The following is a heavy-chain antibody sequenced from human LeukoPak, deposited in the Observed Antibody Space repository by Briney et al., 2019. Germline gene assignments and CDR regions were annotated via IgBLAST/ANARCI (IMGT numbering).Heavy chain of an antibody. V-gene: IGHV4-39*01. CDR1: GGSISSSSYY. CDR2: IYYSGST. J-gene: IGHJ4*02. Sequence: SETLSLTXTVSGGSISSSSYYWGWIRQPPGKGLEWIGSIYYSGSTYYNPSLKSRVTISVDTSKNQFSLKLTSVTAADTAVYYCASEYNHGYPRIDYWGQGTLVTVSS. D-gene: IGHD5-18*01. CDR3: ASEYNHGYPRIDY.